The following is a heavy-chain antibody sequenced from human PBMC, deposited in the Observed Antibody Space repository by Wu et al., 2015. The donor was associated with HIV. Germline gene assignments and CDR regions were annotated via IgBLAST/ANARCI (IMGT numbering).Heavy chain of an antibody. V-gene: IGHV1-69*12. CDR1: GGTFSSYA. Sequence: QVQLVQSGAEVKKPGSSVKVSCKASGGTFSSYAISWVRQAPGQGLEWMGGIIPIFGTANYAQKFQGRVTITADESTSTAYMELSSLRSEDTAVYYCARDHCSSTSCYRDYYYYMDVVGQRDHGHRLL. CDR2: IIPIFGTA. D-gene: IGHD2-2*01. CDR3: ARDHCSSTSCYRDYYYYMDV. J-gene: IGHJ6*03.